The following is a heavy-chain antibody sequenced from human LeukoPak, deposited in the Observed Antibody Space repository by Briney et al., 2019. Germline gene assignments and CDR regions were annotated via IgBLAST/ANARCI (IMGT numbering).Heavy chain of an antibody. J-gene: IGHJ3*02. CDR1: GFTFRSYA. CDR2: ISYDRSNK. D-gene: IGHD5-24*01. Sequence: GGSLRLSCAASGFTFRSYAMHWVRQAPGKGLEWVAVISYDRSNKYYADSVKGRFTISRDNSKNTLYLQMNSLRAEDTAVYYCAGVRWLPSEADVFDIWGQGTMVTVSS. V-gene: IGHV3-30-3*01. CDR3: AGVRWLPSEADVFDI.